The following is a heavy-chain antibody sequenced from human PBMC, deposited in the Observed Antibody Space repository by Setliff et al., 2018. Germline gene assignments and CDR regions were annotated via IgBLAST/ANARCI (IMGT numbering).Heavy chain of an antibody. CDR3: ARLPPLVHNNGASNHAFDV. Sequence: SGPTLVNPTQTLTLTCTFSGFSLSTTERHVSWIRQPPGKAPEWLARLDWDDDKFYNTYLRARLTLSKDTSKNQVILTMTNLDPADTATYYCARLPPLVHNNGASNHAFDVWGPGAVVTVSS. J-gene: IGHJ3*01. D-gene: IGHD6-6*01. CDR2: LDWDDDK. CDR1: GFSLSTTERH. V-gene: IGHV2-70*04.